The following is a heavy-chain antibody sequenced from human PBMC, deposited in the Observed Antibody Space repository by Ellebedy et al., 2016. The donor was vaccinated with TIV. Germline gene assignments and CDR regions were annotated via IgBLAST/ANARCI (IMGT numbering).Heavy chain of an antibody. V-gene: IGHV5-10-1*01. CDR3: ARLSVAAVEVAGPLDY. J-gene: IGHJ4*02. CDR1: GYSFTSYW. Sequence: GGSLRLSXKGSGYSFTSYWISWVRQMPGKGLEWMGRIDPSDSYTNYSPSFQGHVTISADKSISTAYLQWSSLKASDTAMYYCARLSVAAVEVAGPLDYWGQGTLVTVSS. D-gene: IGHD6-6*01. CDR2: IDPSDSYT.